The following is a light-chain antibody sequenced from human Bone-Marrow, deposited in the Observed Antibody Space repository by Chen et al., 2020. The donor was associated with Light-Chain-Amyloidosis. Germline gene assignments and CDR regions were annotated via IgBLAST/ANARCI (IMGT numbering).Light chain of an antibody. V-gene: IGLV3-1*01. CDR1: KLVSKY. CDR3: QAWESSTLV. CDR2: QDA. Sequence: SYELTQPPSVSVSPGQTGTITCSGTKLVSKYASWYQHKPGQSPVLVIYQDAKPPSGIPERFSGSTSGNTATLNIIGNQAVDAADYYCQAWESSTLVFGGGTKLTVL. J-gene: IGLJ2*01.